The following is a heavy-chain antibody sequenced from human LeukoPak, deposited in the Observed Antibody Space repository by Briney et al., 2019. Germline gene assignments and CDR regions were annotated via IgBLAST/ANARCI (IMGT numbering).Heavy chain of an antibody. CDR2: ISGSGGST. V-gene: IGHV3-23*01. J-gene: IGHJ4*02. CDR1: GFTFSSYA. D-gene: IGHD3-3*01. CDR3: AKGDVRFLEWLLCNY. Sequence: PGGSLRLSCAASGFTFSSYAMSWVRQAPGKGLEWVSAISGSGGSTYYADSVKGRFTISRDNSKSTLYLQMNSLRAEDTAVYYCAKGDVRFLEWLLCNYWGQGTLVTVSS.